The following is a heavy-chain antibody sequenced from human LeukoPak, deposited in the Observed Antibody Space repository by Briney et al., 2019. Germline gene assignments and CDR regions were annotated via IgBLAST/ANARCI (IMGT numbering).Heavy chain of an antibody. CDR3: ARDGTYGSRDHYHYYMDV. CDR2: IRSSGTTI. CDR1: VFIFSSYG. D-gene: IGHD3-10*01. Sequence: PGGSLRLSCVASVFIFSSYGMNWVRQAPGKGLEWVSYIRSSGTTIYSADSVKGRFTISRDNAKNSLYLQMNSLRAEDTAVYYCARDGTYGSRDHYHYYMDVWGRGTTVTVSS. J-gene: IGHJ6*03. V-gene: IGHV3-48*01.